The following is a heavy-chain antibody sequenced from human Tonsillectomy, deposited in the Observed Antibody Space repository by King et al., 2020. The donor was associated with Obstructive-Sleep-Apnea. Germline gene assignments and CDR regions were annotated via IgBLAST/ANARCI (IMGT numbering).Heavy chain of an antibody. V-gene: IGHV3-48*04. CDR2: ISTSSSTI. CDR1: GFTFSSYG. D-gene: IGHD3-22*01. J-gene: IGHJ4*02. Sequence: VQLVESGGGLVQPGGSLRLSCAASGFTFSSYGMNWVRQAPGKGLEWVSYISTSSSTIYYADSVKGRFTISRDNAKNSLYLQMNSLRAEDTAVYYCARMVTRGGNDYYPGWGQGTLVTVSS. CDR3: ARMVTRGGNDYYPG.